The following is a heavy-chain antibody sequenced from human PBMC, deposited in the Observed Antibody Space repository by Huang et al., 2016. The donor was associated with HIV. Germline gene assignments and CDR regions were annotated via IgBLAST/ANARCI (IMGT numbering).Heavy chain of an antibody. CDR1: GFTFGSSW. CDR2: INTDGSST. D-gene: IGHD3-22*01. CDR3: ARGGYYDSSGYYQPDY. J-gene: IGHJ4*02. Sequence: EVQLVESGGGLVQPGGSLRLSCAASGFTFGSSWMHWVRQAPGKGLVWVSRINTDGSSTNYADSVQGRFTISRDNAKNTLYLQLSSLRAEDTAVYYCARGGYYDSSGYYQPDYWGQGTLVTVSS. V-gene: IGHV3-74*01.